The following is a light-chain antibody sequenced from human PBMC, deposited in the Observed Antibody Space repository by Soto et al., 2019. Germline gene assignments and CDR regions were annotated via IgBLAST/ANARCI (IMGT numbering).Light chain of an antibody. Sequence: EIVVTQSPATLSVSPGERATLSCRASQSVSSKLAWYPHIPGQAPRLLIYGAPTRATGIPPRFSSSESGTEFTLTIGSLQSEDVAVYYCLQYYGWPKTFGQGTKGDIK. CDR2: GAP. CDR1: QSVSSK. J-gene: IGKJ1*01. CDR3: LQYYGWPKT. V-gene: IGKV3-15*01.